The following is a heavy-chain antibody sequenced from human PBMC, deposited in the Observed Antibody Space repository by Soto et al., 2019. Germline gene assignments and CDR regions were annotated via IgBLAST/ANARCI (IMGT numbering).Heavy chain of an antibody. CDR2: IYWDDDK. Sequence: QITLKESGPTLVKPTQTLTLTCTFSGFSLSTSGVGVGWIRQPPGKALEWLALIYWDDDKRYSPSLKSRLTITKDTSKNQVVLTMTNMDPVDTATYYCAHKAGQGANGRVGWFDPWGQGTLVTVSS. J-gene: IGHJ5*02. V-gene: IGHV2-5*02. D-gene: IGHD1-26*01. CDR1: GFSLSTSGVG. CDR3: AHKAGQGANGRVGWFDP.